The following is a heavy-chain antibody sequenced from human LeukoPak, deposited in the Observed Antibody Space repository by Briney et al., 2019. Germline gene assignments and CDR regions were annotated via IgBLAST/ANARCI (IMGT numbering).Heavy chain of an antibody. V-gene: IGHV3-23*01. CDR1: GFTFSDYY. Sequence: GGSLRLSCAASGFTFSDYYMSWVRQAPGKGLEWVSAISGSGGSTYYADSVKGRFTISRDNSKNTLYLQMNSLRAEDTAVYYCAKGTGVSGSWGLFDYWGQGTLVTVSS. D-gene: IGHD1-26*01. J-gene: IGHJ4*02. CDR3: AKGTGVSGSWGLFDY. CDR2: ISGSGGST.